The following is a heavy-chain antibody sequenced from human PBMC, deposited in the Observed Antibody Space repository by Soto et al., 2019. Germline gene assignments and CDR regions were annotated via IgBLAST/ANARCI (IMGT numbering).Heavy chain of an antibody. V-gene: IGHV4-31*03. D-gene: IGHD3-3*01. J-gene: IGHJ5*02. Sequence: SETLSLTYTVSGGSISSGGYYWSWIRQHPGKGLEWIGYIYYSGSTYYNPSLKSRVTISVDTSKNQFSLKLSSVTAADTAVYYCARGGRFLEYDPWGQGTLVTVSS. CDR1: GGSISSGGYY. CDR2: IYYSGST. CDR3: ARGGRFLEYDP.